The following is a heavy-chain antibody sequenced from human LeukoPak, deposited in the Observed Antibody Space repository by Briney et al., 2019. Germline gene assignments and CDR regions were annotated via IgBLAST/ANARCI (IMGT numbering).Heavy chain of an antibody. Sequence: GGSLRLSCAASGFAFSSYAISWVRQAPGKGLEWVSSISGSGGSTHYADSVKGRFTISRDNFKNTLYLQMNSLRVEDTAVYYCAKDRGRYSYGSVDYWGQGTLVTVSS. J-gene: IGHJ4*02. CDR3: AKDRGRYSYGSVDY. V-gene: IGHV3-23*01. CDR2: ISGSGGST. CDR1: GFAFSSYA. D-gene: IGHD5-12*01.